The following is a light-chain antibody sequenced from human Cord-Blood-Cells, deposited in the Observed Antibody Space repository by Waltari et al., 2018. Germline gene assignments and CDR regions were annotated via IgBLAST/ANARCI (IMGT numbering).Light chain of an antibody. J-gene: IGLJ2*01. CDR3: SSYTSSSTV. CDR1: SGDVGGYNY. CDR2: DVS. Sequence: QSALTQPASGSGSPGQSITISCTGTSGDVGGYNYVSWYQQHPGKAPKLMIYDVSNRSSGVSNRFSGSKSGNTASLTISGLQAEDEADYYCSSYTSSSTVFGGGTKLTVL. V-gene: IGLV2-14*01.